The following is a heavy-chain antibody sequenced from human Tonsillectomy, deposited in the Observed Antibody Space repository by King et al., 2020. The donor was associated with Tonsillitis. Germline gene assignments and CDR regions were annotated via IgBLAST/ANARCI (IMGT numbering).Heavy chain of an antibody. J-gene: IGHJ4*02. Sequence: VQLVESGGGLVQPGGSLRLSCAVSGFTVSSNYMSWVRQAPGKGLEWVSVFYSGGSTYYADSVKGRFTISRDDSKNTLYLQMNSLRAEDTAVYYCARSMDTAMVTGLYYFDYWGQGTLVTVSS. D-gene: IGHD5-18*01. CDR3: ARSMDTAMVTGLYYFDY. V-gene: IGHV3-66*01. CDR1: GFTVSSNY. CDR2: FYSGGST.